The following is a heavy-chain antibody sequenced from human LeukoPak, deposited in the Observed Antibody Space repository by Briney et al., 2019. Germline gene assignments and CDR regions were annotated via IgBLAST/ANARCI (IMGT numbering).Heavy chain of an antibody. Sequence: SETLSLTCTVSGGSISNSTYYWDWIRQPPGKGLEWIGSIYYSGRTYYNPSLKSRVTISIDTSKNQFSLNLSSVTVADTAVYYCARDDSSRVYYYMDVWGKGTTVTVSS. D-gene: IGHD6-13*01. V-gene: IGHV4-39*07. CDR2: IYYSGRT. CDR1: GGSISNSTYY. CDR3: ARDDSSRVYYYMDV. J-gene: IGHJ6*03.